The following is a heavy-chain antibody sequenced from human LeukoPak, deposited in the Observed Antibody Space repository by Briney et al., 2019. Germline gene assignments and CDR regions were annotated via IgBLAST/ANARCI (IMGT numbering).Heavy chain of an antibody. CDR2: IHHCGST. CDR1: GYSISSGYY. J-gene: IGHJ4*02. CDR3: ATYSNDIDY. V-gene: IGHV4-38-2*02. Sequence: PSWTLPLTCIVSGYSISSGYYWGWIRQPPGEGLDWIGSIHHCGSTYYTPSLKSPLTISVDTYKNQFSLKLSSVTAADAAVYYCATYSNDIDYWGQGTLVTVSS. D-gene: IGHD4-11*01.